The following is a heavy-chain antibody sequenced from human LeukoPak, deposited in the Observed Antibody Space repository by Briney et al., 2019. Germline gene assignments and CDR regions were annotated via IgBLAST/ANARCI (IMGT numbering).Heavy chain of an antibody. D-gene: IGHD1-26*01. CDR2: IKEDGSEK. CDR3: ARARGGSYDYFDY. V-gene: IGHV3-7*01. J-gene: IGHJ4*02. Sequence: GGSLRLSCAASGFRFGSDWMTWVRQAPGKGLEWVANIKEDGSEKYYVDSVKGRFTISRDNAKTSLYLQMNSLRAEDTAVYYCARARGGSYDYFDYWGQGTLVTVSS. CDR1: GFRFGSDW.